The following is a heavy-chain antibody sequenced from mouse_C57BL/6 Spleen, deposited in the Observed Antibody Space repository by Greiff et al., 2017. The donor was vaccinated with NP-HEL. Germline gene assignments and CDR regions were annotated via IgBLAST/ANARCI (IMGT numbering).Heavy chain of an antibody. V-gene: IGHV1-55*01. J-gene: IGHJ4*01. CDR3: ARSPFYYDYDYAMDY. D-gene: IGHD2-4*01. Sequence: VQLQQPGAELVKPGASVKMSCKASGYTFTSYWITWVKQRPGQGLEWIGDIYPGSGSTNYNEKFKSKATLTVDTSSSTAYMQLSSLTSEDSAVYYCARSPFYYDYDYAMDYWGQGTSVTVSS. CDR1: GYTFTSYW. CDR2: IYPGSGST.